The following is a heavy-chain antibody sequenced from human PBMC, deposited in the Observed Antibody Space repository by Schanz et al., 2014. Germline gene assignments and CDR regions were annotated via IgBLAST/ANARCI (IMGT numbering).Heavy chain of an antibody. CDR2: IKQDESER. V-gene: IGHV3-7*01. CDR3: ARDKGGYYPFDY. J-gene: IGHJ4*02. D-gene: IGHD3-3*01. Sequence: EEQLLESGGGLVQPGGSLRLSCAASGFTFSTYWMSWVRQAPGKGLEWVANIKQDESERSYVDSVKGRFTISRDNAKNSLYLQMNSLRAEDTAVYYCARDKGGYYPFDYWGQGTLVTVSS. CDR1: GFTFSTYW.